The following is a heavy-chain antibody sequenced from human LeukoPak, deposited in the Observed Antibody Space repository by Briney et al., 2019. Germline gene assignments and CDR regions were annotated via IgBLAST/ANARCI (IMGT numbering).Heavy chain of an antibody. J-gene: IGHJ4*02. D-gene: IGHD6-19*01. CDR3: AVGKGGRVAGYYFDY. CDR1: GGSINSGGYS. Sequence: PSETLLLNCDVSGGSINSGGYSWSWFRKPPGKGLEWIGYIYHSGSTYYNPSLKSRVTVSVDRSKNQFSLKLSAVTAADTALYYCAVGKGGRVAGYYFDYWGQRTLVSVSS. V-gene: IGHV4-30-2*01. CDR2: IYHSGST.